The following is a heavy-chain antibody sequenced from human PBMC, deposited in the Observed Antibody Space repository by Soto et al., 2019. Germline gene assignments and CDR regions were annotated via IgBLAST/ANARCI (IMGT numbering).Heavy chain of an antibody. CDR3: ARVSGYYLPDD. D-gene: IGHD5-12*01. V-gene: IGHV1-3*01. J-gene: IGHJ4*02. CDR2: INAGNGNT. Sequence: ASVKVSCKASGYTFTNYAMHWVRQAPGQRLEWMGWINAGNGNTKYSQKFQGRVTITRDTSASTAYMELSSLRSEDTAVYYCARVSGYYLPDDXGQGTLVTVSS. CDR1: GYTFTNYA.